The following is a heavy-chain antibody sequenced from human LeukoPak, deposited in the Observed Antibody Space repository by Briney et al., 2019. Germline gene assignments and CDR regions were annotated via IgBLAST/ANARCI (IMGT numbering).Heavy chain of an antibody. Sequence: PGGSLRLSCAASGFTFSSYAMSWVRQAPGKGLEWVSAISGSGGSTYYADSVKGRFTISRDNSKNTLYLQMNSLRAEDTAVYYCANIERDGHTRDGYWGQGTLVTASS. J-gene: IGHJ4*02. D-gene: IGHD5-24*01. V-gene: IGHV3-23*01. CDR1: GFTFSSYA. CDR3: ANIERDGHTRDGY. CDR2: ISGSGGST.